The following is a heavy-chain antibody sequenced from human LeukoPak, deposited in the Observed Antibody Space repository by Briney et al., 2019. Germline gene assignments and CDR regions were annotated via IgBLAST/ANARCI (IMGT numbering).Heavy chain of an antibody. CDR3: ARGYVLLWFGAQEYGMDV. V-gene: IGHV4-39*07. CDR2: IHYSGST. D-gene: IGHD3-10*01. Sequence: PSETLSLTCTVSGGSISSSSYYWGWIRQPPGKGLEWIGSIHYSGSTYYNPSLKSRVTISIDTSNNQFSLKLSSVTAADTAVYYCARGYVLLWFGAQEYGMDVWGQGTTVTVSS. CDR1: GGSISSSSYY. J-gene: IGHJ6*02.